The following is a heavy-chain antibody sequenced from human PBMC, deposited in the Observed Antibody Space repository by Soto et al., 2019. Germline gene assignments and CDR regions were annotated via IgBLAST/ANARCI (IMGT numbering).Heavy chain of an antibody. V-gene: IGHV3-23*01. CDR3: AKDLGCSSTSCYAPYYYYYMDV. CDR1: GFTFSSYA. CDR2: ISGSGGST. D-gene: IGHD2-2*01. J-gene: IGHJ6*03. Sequence: GGSLRLSCAASGFTFSSYAMSWVRQAPGKGLEWVSAISGSGGSTYYADSVKGRFTISRDNSKNTQYLQMNSLRAEDTAVYYCAKDLGCSSTSCYAPYYYYYMDVWGKGTTVTVSS.